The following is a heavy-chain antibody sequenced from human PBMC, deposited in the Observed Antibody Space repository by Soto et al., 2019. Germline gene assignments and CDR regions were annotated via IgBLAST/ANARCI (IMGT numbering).Heavy chain of an antibody. CDR2: LYTEGTT. CDR1: GLTVSHNY. D-gene: IGHD3-16*01. V-gene: IGHV3-53*01. CDR3: VRPRPSGENYGMDV. J-gene: IGHJ6*02. Sequence: GGSLRLSCVASGLTVSHNYMAWVRQAPEMGLEWVSILYTEGTTYYADSVKGRFTISRDSSKNTLFLQMDSLRAEDTAVYYCVRPRPSGENYGMDVWGQGXTVTVSS.